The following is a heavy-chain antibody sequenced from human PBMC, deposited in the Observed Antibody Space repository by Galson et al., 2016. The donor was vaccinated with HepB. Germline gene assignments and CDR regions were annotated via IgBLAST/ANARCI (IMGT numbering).Heavy chain of an antibody. V-gene: IGHV4-4*02. CDR1: GDSINSDNW. CDR2: IYHSGSV. Sequence: SETLSLTCAVSGDSINSDNWWGWVRQPPGEGLEWIAEIYHSGSVNYNPSLRSRTTISVDKSKSQVSLTMTSVTAADTAIYYCARRRVAALGYNCFAPWGQGIQVIVAS. CDR3: ARRRVAALGYNCFAP. D-gene: IGHD1-26*01. J-gene: IGHJ5*02.